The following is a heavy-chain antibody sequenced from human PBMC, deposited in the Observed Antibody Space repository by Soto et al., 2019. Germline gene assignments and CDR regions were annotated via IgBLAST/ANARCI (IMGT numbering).Heavy chain of an antibody. V-gene: IGHV3-11*01. D-gene: IGHD1-1*01. CDR3: ASQLWAFDI. CDR1: GFTFSGFY. CDR2: ISNSGDTI. Sequence: GGSLRLSCAASGFTFSGFYMSWIRQAPGKGLEWVSYISNSGDTIYYADSVKGRFTVSRDNTKNSVYLQMNSVRAEDTAVYYCASQLWAFDIRGQGTMVTVSS. J-gene: IGHJ3*02.